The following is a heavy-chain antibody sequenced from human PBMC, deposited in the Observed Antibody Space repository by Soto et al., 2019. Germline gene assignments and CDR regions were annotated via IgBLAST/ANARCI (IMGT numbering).Heavy chain of an antibody. CDR2: IYKSTTT. CDR1: GESISTVDYF. V-gene: IGHV4-30-4*01. CDR3: ARGRYCLTGRCFPNWFDS. Sequence: SQTLSLTCSVAGESISTVDYFWAWIRQPPGQALEYIGYIYKSTTTYYNPSFESRVAISLDTSKSQFSLNVTSVTAADTAVYFCARGRYCLTGRCFPNWFDSWGQGTLVTV. J-gene: IGHJ5*01. D-gene: IGHD2-15*01.